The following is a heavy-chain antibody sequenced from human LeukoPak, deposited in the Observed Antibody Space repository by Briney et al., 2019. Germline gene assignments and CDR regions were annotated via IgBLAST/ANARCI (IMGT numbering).Heavy chain of an antibody. CDR1: GFPFSSYA. V-gene: IGHV3-48*03. Sequence: PGGSLRLSCAASGFPFSSYAMNWVRQAPGKGLEWVSYITNNGTTIYYADSVKGRFTISRDNAENSLYLQMNSLRAEDTAIYYCARDQWLAYYYHGMDVWGQGTTVTVSS. D-gene: IGHD6-19*01. CDR2: ITNNGTTI. J-gene: IGHJ6*02. CDR3: ARDQWLAYYYHGMDV.